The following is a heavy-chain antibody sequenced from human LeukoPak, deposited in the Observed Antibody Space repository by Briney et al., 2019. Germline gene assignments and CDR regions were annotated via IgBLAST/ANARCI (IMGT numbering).Heavy chain of an antibody. Sequence: ASVKVSFNASGYTFTSYDINWVRQAPGQGLEWMGWMNPNSGNTGYTQKFQGRVTMTRNTSISTAYMELSSLRSEDTAVYYCARGSIEYGGSCYDDYWGQGTLVTVSS. CDR3: ARGSIEYGGSCYDDY. D-gene: IGHD6-13*01. CDR2: MNPNSGNT. V-gene: IGHV1-8*01. CDR1: GYTFTSYD. J-gene: IGHJ4*02.